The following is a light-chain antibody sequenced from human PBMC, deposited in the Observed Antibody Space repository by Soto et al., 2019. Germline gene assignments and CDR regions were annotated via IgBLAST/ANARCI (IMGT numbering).Light chain of an antibody. V-gene: IGKV2-24*01. J-gene: IGKJ1*01. CDR2: KIS. Sequence: DIVMTQTPLSSPVTLGQPASISCRSSQSLVDSAGNTHLSWLQQRPGQPPRLLICKISNRLSGVPDRFSGSGAGTDFTLKISRVEAEDVGLYYCMQTAQFPRTFGQGTKVEIK. CDR1: QSLVDSAGNTH. CDR3: MQTAQFPRT.